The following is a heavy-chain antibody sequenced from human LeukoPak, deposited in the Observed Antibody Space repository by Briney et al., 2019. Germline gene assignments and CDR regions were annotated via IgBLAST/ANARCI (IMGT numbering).Heavy chain of an antibody. V-gene: IGHV1-18*01. CDR2: ISAYNGNT. D-gene: IGHD3-22*01. J-gene: IGHJ4*02. Sequence: ASVKVSCKASGYTSTSYGISWVRQAPGQGLEWMGWISAYNGNTNYAQKLQGRVTMTTDTSTSTAYMELRSLRSDDTAVYYCARDYDYYDSSGYYRYFDYWGQGALVTVSS. CDR3: ARDYDYYDSSGYYRYFDY. CDR1: GYTSTSYG.